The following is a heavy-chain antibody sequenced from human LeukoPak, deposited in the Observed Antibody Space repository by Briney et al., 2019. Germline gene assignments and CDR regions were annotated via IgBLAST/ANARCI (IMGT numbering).Heavy chain of an antibody. J-gene: IGHJ6*02. V-gene: IGHV3-72*01. CDR2: SKNRGNSYIT. CDR3: GRDLYGSGSLDV. CDR1: GFSFRDHY. D-gene: IGHD3-10*01. Sequence: GGSLRLSCAASGFSFRDHYMDWVRQAPGKGLEWVGRSKNRGNSYITIFAASVRGRFIISRDDSQTSLHLQMNSLKTEDTAVYYCGRDLYGSGSLDVWGQGTTVTVSS.